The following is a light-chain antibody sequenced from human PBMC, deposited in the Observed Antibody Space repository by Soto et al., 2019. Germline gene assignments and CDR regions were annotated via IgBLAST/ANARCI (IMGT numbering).Light chain of an antibody. CDR3: SSYTTSTTLVV. CDR2: EVS. J-gene: IGLJ2*01. Sequence: QSALTQPPSASGSPGQSVTISCTGTYSDIGVYNFVSWYQQHPGKAPKLMIYEVSKRPSGVPDRFSGSKSGNTASLTVSGLQAEDDADYYCSSYTTSTTLVVFGGGTKLTVL. CDR1: YSDIGVYNF. V-gene: IGLV2-8*01.